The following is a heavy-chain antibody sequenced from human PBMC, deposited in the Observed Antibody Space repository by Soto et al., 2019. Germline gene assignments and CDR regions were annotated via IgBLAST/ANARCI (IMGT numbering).Heavy chain of an antibody. CDR1: GFTFSRYG. CDR3: ARDDDGEPNAFDV. J-gene: IGHJ3*01. Sequence: GASLRLSCEASGFTFSRYGMQWVRQAPGRGLEWVALIYGDGSKQYYTDSVKGRFTISRDNAKNTLFLEMSVLRAEDTAVYYCARDDDGEPNAFDVWGQGTMVTVSS. CDR2: IYGDGSKQ. D-gene: IGHD3-10*01. V-gene: IGHV3-33*01.